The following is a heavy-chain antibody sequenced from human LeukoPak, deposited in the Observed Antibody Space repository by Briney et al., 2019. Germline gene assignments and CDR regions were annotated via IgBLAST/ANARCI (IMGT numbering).Heavy chain of an antibody. V-gene: IGHV4-59*01. CDR1: GDSISLYY. Sequence: PSETLSLTCTVSGDSISLYYWSWIRQPPGKGLEWIGYIYYTGSTKSNPSLKSRVTISVDTSKKQFSLNLSSVTAADTAVYYCARGIADPYSFDSWGQGTLVTVSS. CDR2: IYYTGST. D-gene: IGHD6-13*01. CDR3: ARGIADPYSFDS. J-gene: IGHJ4*02.